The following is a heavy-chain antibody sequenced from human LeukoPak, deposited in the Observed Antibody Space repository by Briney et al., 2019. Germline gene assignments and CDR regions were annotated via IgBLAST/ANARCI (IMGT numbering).Heavy chain of an antibody. CDR3: ARESYIGSGSYIPDY. J-gene: IGHJ4*02. CDR1: GDSLSSSY. V-gene: IGHV4-4*07. Sequence: SETLSLTCTVSGDSLSSSYWSWIRQPAGKGLEWIGRIYTSGSTNYNPSLKSRVTISVDTSKNQFSLKLSSVTAADTAVYYCARESYIGSGSYIPDYWGQGTLVTVSS. D-gene: IGHD3-10*01. CDR2: IYTSGST.